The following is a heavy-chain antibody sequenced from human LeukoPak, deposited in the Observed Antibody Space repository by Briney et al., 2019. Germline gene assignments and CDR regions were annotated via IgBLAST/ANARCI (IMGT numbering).Heavy chain of an antibody. V-gene: IGHV4-59*01. CDR1: GGSISSYY. CDR3: ARGHDYGDFFDY. CDR2: IYYSGSA. D-gene: IGHD4-17*01. J-gene: IGHJ4*02. Sequence: SETLSLTCTVSGGSISSYYWSWIRQPPGKGLEWIGYIYYSGSANYNPSLKSRVTISVVTSKNQFSLKLSSVPAADRAVYYCARGHDYGDFFDYWGQGTLVTVSS.